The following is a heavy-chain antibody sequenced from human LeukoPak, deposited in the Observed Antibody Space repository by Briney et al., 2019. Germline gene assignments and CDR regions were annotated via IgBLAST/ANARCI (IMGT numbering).Heavy chain of an antibody. D-gene: IGHD2-21*02. J-gene: IGHJ4*02. CDR3: ARIGYCGGDCYRDY. V-gene: IGHV3-23*01. CDR2: ISGSGGST. Sequence: GGSLRLSCAASGFTFSSYAMSWVRQAPGKGLEWVSAISGSGGSTYYADSVKGRFTISRDNSKNTLYLQMNSLRAEDTAVYYCARIGYCGGDCYRDYWGQGTLVTVSS. CDR1: GFTFSSYA.